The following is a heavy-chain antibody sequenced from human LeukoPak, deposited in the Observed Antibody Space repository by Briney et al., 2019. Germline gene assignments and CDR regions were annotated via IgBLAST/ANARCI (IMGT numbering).Heavy chain of an antibody. J-gene: IGHJ4*02. CDR2: ISSSGGRT. CDR1: GFTFSSYA. D-gene: IGHD3-3*01. CDR3: TKEGGLYDSGGYFDY. V-gene: IGHV3-23*01. Sequence: GGSLRLSCAASGFTFSSYAMSWVRQAPGKGLEWVSAISSSGGRTYYADSVKGRFTFSRDDSKNTLYLQMNSLRAEDTAVYYCTKEGGLYDSGGYFDYWGQGTLVTVSS.